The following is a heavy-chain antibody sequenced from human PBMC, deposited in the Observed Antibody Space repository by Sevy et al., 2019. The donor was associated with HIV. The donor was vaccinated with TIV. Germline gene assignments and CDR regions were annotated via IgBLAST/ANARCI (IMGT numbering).Heavy chain of an antibody. Sequence: GGSLRLSCATSGFTFSTYNMNWVRQAPGKGLEWVSSISSGSGFIFYADSVKGRFTISRDNAKNSLYLQMNSLRAEDTAVYYCARDLREYSSSSKYYFDYWGQGILVTVSS. D-gene: IGHD6-6*01. CDR3: ARDLREYSSSSKYYFDY. CDR1: GFTFSTYN. V-gene: IGHV3-21*01. CDR2: ISSGSGFI. J-gene: IGHJ4*02.